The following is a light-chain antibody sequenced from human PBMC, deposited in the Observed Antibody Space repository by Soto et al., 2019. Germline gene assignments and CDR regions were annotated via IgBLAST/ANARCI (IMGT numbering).Light chain of an antibody. CDR3: SSYTSSSPLYV. J-gene: IGLJ1*01. CDR2: DVS. CDR1: SSDVGGYNY. Sequence: QSALTQPASVSGSPGQSITISCTGTSSDVGGYNYASWYQQHPGKAPKLMIYDVSNRPSGVSNRFSGSKSGNTASLTISGLQAEDEADYYCSSYTSSSPLYVFGTGTQLTVL. V-gene: IGLV2-14*01.